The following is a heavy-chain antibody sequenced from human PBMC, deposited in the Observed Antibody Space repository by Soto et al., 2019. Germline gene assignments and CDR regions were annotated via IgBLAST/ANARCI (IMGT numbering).Heavy chain of an antibody. V-gene: IGHV3-23*01. CDR1: GFTFSSYA. D-gene: IGHD6-6*01. Sequence: EVQLLESGGGLVQPGESLRLSCAASGFTFSSYALSWVRQAPGKGLEWVSSIRGSGAYTYYAESVKGRFTISRDNSKKTLFLQMNNLRAEDTAVYYCASDFHSSSPEFWGQGTLVTVSS. J-gene: IGHJ4*02. CDR3: ASDFHSSSPEF. CDR2: IRGSGAYT.